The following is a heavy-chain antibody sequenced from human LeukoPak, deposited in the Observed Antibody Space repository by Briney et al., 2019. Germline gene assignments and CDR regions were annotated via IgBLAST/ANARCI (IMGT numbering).Heavy chain of an antibody. D-gene: IGHD2-15*01. CDR2: IYTSGST. V-gene: IGHV4-4*07. Sequence: TSETLSLTCTVSGGSISSYYWSWIRQPAGRGLEWIGRIYTSGSTNYNPSLKSRVTMSVDTSKNQFSLKLSSVTAADTAVYYCAAEYCSGGSCYSNWFDPWGQGTLVTVSS. CDR1: GGSISSYY. J-gene: IGHJ5*02. CDR3: AAEYCSGGSCYSNWFDP.